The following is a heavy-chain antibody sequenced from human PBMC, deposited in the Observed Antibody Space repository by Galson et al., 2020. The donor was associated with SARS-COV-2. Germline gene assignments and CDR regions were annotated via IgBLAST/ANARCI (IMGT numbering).Heavy chain of an antibody. CDR2: ISYDGSNK. V-gene: IGHV3-30*04. CDR1: GFTFSSYA. CDR3: ARDGLRFLEWFRGVYFDY. D-gene: IGHD3-3*01. J-gene: IGHJ4*02. Sequence: GGSLRLSCAASGFTFSSYAMHWVRQAPGKGLEWGAVISYDGSNKYYADSVKGRFTISRDNSKNTLYLQMNSLRAEDTAVYYCARDGLRFLEWFRGVYFDYWGQGTLVTVSS.